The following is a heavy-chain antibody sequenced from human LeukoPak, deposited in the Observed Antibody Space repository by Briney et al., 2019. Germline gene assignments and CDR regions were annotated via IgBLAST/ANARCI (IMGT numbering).Heavy chain of an antibody. CDR3: ARDLCWGCFDD. J-gene: IGHJ4*02. CDR1: GFTFNTYG. CDR2: ITSSGGST. D-gene: IGHD3-10*02. V-gene: IGHV3-23*01. Sequence: GGSLRLACAASGFTFNTYGMTWVRQAPGKGLEWVSAITSSGGSTYYGDSVKGRFTISRDNSRNTLYLQMNSLRVDDTAVYYCARDLCWGCFDDWGQGNLVTVAS.